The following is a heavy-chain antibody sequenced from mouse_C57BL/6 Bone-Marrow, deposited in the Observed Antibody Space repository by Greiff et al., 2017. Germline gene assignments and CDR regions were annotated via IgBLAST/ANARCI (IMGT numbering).Heavy chain of an antibody. Sequence: VQLQQSGPVLVKPGASVKMSCKASGYTFTDYYMNWVKQSHGKSLEWIGVINPYNGGTSYNRKFKGKATLTVDKSSSTAYMELNSLTSEDSAGYYCARNRRLHLLWGGQGTTLTVSS. J-gene: IGHJ2*01. CDR3: ARNRRLHLLW. CDR1: GYTFTDYY. CDR2: INPYNGGT. D-gene: IGHD2-1*01. V-gene: IGHV1-19*01.